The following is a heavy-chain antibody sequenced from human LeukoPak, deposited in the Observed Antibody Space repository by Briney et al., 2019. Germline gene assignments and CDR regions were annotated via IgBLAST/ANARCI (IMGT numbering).Heavy chain of an antibody. D-gene: IGHD3-22*01. J-gene: IGHJ4*02. Sequence: GRSLRLSCAASGFTFSSYGMHWVRQAPGKGLEWVAVISYDGSNKYYADSVRGRFTISRDNSKNTLYLQMNSLRAEDTAVYYCAKVDTMIVVVSPGIDYWGQGTLVTVSS. V-gene: IGHV3-30*18. CDR1: GFTFSSYG. CDR3: AKVDTMIVVVSPGIDY. CDR2: ISYDGSNK.